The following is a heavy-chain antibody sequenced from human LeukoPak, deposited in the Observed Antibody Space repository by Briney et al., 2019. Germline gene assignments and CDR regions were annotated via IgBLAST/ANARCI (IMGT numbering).Heavy chain of an antibody. CDR3: ARRKQQLHPAFDI. D-gene: IGHD6-13*01. J-gene: IGHJ3*02. CDR2: IYPGDSDT. V-gene: IGHV5-51*01. Sequence: RGESLKISCKGSGYSFTNYWIGWVRQMPGKGLEWMGIIYPGDSDTRYSPSFQGQVTISADKSISTAYLQWSSLKASDTAMYYCARRKQQLHPAFDIWGQGTMVTVSP. CDR1: GYSFTNYW.